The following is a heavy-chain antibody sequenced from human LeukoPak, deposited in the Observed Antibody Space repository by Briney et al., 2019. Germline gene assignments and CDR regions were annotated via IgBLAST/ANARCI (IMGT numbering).Heavy chain of an antibody. CDR2: IYHSGST. J-gene: IGHJ4*02. V-gene: IGHV4-38-2*02. D-gene: IGHD1-26*01. Sequence: SETLSLTCTVSGYSISSGYYWGWIRQPPGKGLEWIGSIYHSGSTYYNPSLKSRVTISVDTSKNQFSLKLSSVTAADTAVYYCARDGGSYQAFDYWGQGTLVTVSS. CDR3: ARDGGSYQAFDY. CDR1: GYSISSGYY.